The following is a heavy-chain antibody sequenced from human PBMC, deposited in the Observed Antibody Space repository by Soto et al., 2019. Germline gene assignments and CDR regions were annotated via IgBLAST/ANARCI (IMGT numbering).Heavy chain of an antibody. CDR1: GGTFRRYT. CDR2: ITPMFGTP. D-gene: IGHD3-22*01. Sequence: QVQLVQSGAEVKKPGSSVKVSCKASGGTFRRYTITWVRQAPGQGLEWMGGITPMFGTPNYAQKFRGRVTINTDESTSTAYMELSSLRSEDTAMYFCARDGTLYDSRAYYYLYWGQRTLVTVSS. J-gene: IGHJ4*02. CDR3: ARDGTLYDSRAYYYLY. V-gene: IGHV1-69*01.